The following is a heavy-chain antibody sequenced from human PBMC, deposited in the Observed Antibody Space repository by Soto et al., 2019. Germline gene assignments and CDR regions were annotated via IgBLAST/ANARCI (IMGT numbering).Heavy chain of an antibody. V-gene: IGHV4-31*03. J-gene: IGHJ6*02. Sequence: QVQLQESGPGLVKPSQTLSLTCTVSGVSVSSAGYYWTWIRQPPGKGLEWMGYISYSGSTYYNPSLKSRITISLDTSKSQFSLMLTSVTAADTAVYYCVRFVNYYYYGVDVWGQGTTVTVSS. D-gene: IGHD2-21*01. CDR3: VRFVNYYYYGVDV. CDR2: ISYSGST. CDR1: GVSVSSAGYY.